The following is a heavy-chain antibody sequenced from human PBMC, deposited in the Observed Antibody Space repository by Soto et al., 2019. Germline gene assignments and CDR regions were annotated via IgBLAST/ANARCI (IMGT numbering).Heavy chain of an antibody. CDR3: ATGLLSPLFHYYSYCGMDV. D-gene: IGHD3-10*02. CDR1: GYTFTSYA. V-gene: IGHV1-3*01. Sequence: ASVKVSCKASGYTFTSYAMHWVRQAPGQRLEWMGWINAGNGNTKYSQKFQGRVTITWDTSASTAYMELSSLRSEDTAVYYCATGLLSPLFHYYSYCGMDVWGQGTAVTVSS. CDR2: INAGNGNT. J-gene: IGHJ6*02.